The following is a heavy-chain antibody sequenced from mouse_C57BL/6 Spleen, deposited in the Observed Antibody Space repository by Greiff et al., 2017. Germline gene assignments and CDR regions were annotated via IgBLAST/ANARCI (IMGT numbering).Heavy chain of an antibody. CDR1: GYAFSSSW. J-gene: IGHJ2*01. CDR2: IYPGDGDT. Sequence: VQLVESGPELVKPGASVKISCKASGYAFSSSWMNWVKQRPGKGLEWIGRIYPGDGDTNYNGKFKGKATLTADKSSSTAYMQLSSLTSEDSAVYFCARSGSPYYFDYWGQGTTLTVSS. V-gene: IGHV1-82*01. CDR3: ARSGSPYYFDY.